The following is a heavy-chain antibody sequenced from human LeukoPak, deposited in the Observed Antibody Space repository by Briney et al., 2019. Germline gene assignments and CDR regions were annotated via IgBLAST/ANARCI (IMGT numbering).Heavy chain of an antibody. CDR1: GFTFSNYW. CDR3: ARDHPLIAATGSFDY. D-gene: IGHD6-13*01. J-gene: IGHJ4*02. Sequence: GGSLRLSCAASGFTFSNYWMSWVRQAPGKGLEWVSGINWNGGSTGYADSVKGRFTISRDNAKNSLYLQMNSLRAEDTALYYCARDHPLIAATGSFDYWGQGTLVTVSS. V-gene: IGHV3-20*04. CDR2: INWNGGST.